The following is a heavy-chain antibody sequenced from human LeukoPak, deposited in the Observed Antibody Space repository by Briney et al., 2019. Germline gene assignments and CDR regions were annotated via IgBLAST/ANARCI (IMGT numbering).Heavy chain of an antibody. CDR3: ARDQGVVVHGKYHYYGMDV. V-gene: IGHV3-30*03. CDR2: ISYDGSSK. J-gene: IGHJ6*02. D-gene: IGHD3-22*01. CDR1: GFTFSSYG. Sequence: GGSLRLSCAASGFTFSSYGIHCVRQAPGKGLEGLAAISYDGSSKYYADSVKGRFTISRDNSKNTLYLQMNRLRAEDTAVYYCARDQGVVVHGKYHYYGMDVWGQGTTVTVSS.